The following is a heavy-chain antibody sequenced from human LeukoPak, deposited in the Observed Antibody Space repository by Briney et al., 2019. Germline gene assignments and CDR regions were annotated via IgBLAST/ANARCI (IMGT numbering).Heavy chain of an antibody. CDR3: ARVVYGGLGDYDYFDY. V-gene: IGHV1-18*01. CDR2: ISAYNGNT. J-gene: IGHJ4*02. D-gene: IGHD4-17*01. Sequence: RASVKASCKASGYTFTSYGISWVRQAPGQGLEWMGWISAYNGNTNYAQKLQGRVTMTTDTSTSTAYMELRSLRSDDTAVYYCARVVYGGLGDYDYFDYWGQGTLVTVSS. CDR1: GYTFTSYG.